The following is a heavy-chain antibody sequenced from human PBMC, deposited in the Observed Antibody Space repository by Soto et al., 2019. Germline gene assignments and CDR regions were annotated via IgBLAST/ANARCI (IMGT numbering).Heavy chain of an antibody. CDR2: FYYSGST. V-gene: IGHV4-39*01. CDR3: ARHWITMVRGVCHFDY. Sequence: QLQLQESGPGLVKPSETLSLTCTVSGGSFSSSSYYWGWIRQPPGKGLEWFGSFYYSGSTYYNPSLKSRVTISVDTSKNQFSLKLISVTAADTAVYYCARHWITMVRGVCHFDYWGQGTLVTVSS. J-gene: IGHJ4*02. CDR1: GGSFSSSSYY. D-gene: IGHD3-10*01.